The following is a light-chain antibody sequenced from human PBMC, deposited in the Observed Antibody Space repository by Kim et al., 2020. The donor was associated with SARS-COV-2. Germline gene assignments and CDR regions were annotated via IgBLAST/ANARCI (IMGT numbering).Light chain of an antibody. CDR3: QSADSSGTYHWV. V-gene: IGLV3-25*03. CDR1: ALPKQY. J-gene: IGLJ3*02. Sequence: PGQPARITCSGDALPKQYAYWYQQKPGQAPVLVIYKDSERPSGIPERFSGSSSGTTVTLTISGVQAEDEADYYCQSADSSGTYHWVFGGGTQLTVL. CDR2: KDS.